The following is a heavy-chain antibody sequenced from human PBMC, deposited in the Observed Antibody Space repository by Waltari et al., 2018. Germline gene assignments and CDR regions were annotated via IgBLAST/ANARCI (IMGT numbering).Heavy chain of an antibody. CDR3: ARGYCSGGSCFESSYYYYYYMDV. V-gene: IGHV1-69*01. CDR2: IIPIFGTA. J-gene: IGHJ6*03. CDR1: GGTFSSYA. Sequence: QVQLVQSGAEVKKPGSSVKVSCKASGGTFSSYAISWVRQAPGQGLEWMGGIIPIFGTANYAQKFRGRVTITADESTSTAYMELSSLRSEDTAVYYCARGYCSGGSCFESSYYYYYYMDVWGKGTTVTVSS. D-gene: IGHD2-15*01.